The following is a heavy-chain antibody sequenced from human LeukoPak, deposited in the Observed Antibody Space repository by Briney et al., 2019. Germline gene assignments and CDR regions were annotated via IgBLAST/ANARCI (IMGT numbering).Heavy chain of an antibody. D-gene: IGHD3-10*01. Sequence: GGSLRLSCAVSGFTFSSEAMGWVRQLPGGGLEWVSTISPAGGTTYYAESMKGRFTISRDNAKNSLYLQMNSLRAEDTALYYCAKDISGSGSYYLDYWGQGTLVTVSS. CDR1: GFTFSSEA. CDR3: AKDISGSGSYYLDY. V-gene: IGHV3-23*01. J-gene: IGHJ4*02. CDR2: ISPAGGTT.